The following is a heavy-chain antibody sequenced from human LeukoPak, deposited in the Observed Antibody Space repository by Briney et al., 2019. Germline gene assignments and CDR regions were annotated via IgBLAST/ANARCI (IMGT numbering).Heavy chain of an antibody. D-gene: IGHD3-3*01. CDR2: ISGSGGST. V-gene: IGHV3-23*01. Sequence: GGSLRLSCAASGFTFSSYAMSWVRQAPGKGLEWVSAISGSGGSTYYADSVKGRFTISRDNSKNTLYLQMNSLRAEDTAVYYCAKENHDFSVTSPSWEIDVPTYYGMDVWGQGTTVTVSS. CDR3: AKENHDFSVTSPSWEIDVPTYYGMDV. CDR1: GFTFSSYA. J-gene: IGHJ6*02.